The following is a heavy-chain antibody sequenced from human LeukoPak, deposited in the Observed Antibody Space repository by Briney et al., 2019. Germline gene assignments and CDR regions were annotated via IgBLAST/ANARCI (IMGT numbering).Heavy chain of an antibody. CDR3: ARSKDYDISTVGFDY. J-gene: IGHJ4*02. V-gene: IGHV1-69*04. D-gene: IGHD3-9*01. Sequence: SVKVSCKASGGTFSSYAISWVRQAPGQGLEWMGRIIPIFGIANYAQKFQGRVTITADKSTSTAYMELSSLRSEDTAVYYCARSKDYDISTVGFDYWGQGTLVTVSS. CDR1: GGTFSSYA. CDR2: IIPIFGIA.